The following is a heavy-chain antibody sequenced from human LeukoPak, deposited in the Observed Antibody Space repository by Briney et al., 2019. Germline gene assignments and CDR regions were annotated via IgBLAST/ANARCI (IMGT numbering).Heavy chain of an antibody. Sequence: GRSLRLSCAASGFTFDDYAMHWVRQAPGKGLEWVSGISWNSGSIGYADSVKGRFTISRDNAKNSLYLQMNSLRAEDTALYYCAKDLTAAGKGPADYWGQGTLATVSS. D-gene: IGHD6-13*01. J-gene: IGHJ4*02. CDR3: AKDLTAAGKGPADY. V-gene: IGHV3-9*01. CDR2: ISWNSGSI. CDR1: GFTFDDYA.